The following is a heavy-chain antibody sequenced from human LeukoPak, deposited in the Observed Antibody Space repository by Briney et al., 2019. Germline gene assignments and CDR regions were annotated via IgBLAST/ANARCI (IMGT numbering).Heavy chain of an antibody. V-gene: IGHV3-23*01. Sequence: PGGSLRLSCAASGLTFSSYAMSWVCQTPGKGLEWVSTIIESGDNTHYTESVKGRFTFSRDNSRNTMYLQMNSLRAEDTAIYYCATDYTPYVGASADWGQGTLVTVSS. CDR1: GLTFSSYA. J-gene: IGHJ4*02. D-gene: IGHD1-26*01. CDR3: ATDYTPYVGASAD. CDR2: IIESGDNT.